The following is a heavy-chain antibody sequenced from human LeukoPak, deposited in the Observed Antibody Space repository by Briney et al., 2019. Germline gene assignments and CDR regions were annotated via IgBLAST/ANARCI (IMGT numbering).Heavy chain of an antibody. CDR2: INARNGNT. V-gene: IGHV1-3*01. CDR1: GYTFTSYA. CDR3: ARNVRLWFGELFAYYFDY. J-gene: IGHJ4*02. Sequence: ASVKVSCKDSGYTFTSYAMHWVRQAPGQRLEWMGWINARNGNTKYSQKFQGRVTITRDTSASTAYMELSSLRSEDTAVYYCARNVRLWFGELFAYYFDYWGQGTLVTVSS. D-gene: IGHD3-10*01.